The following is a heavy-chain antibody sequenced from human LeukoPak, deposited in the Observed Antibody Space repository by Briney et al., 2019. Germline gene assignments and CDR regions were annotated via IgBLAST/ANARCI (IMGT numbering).Heavy chain of an antibody. Sequence: ASVKVSCKASGYTFTSYGISWVRQAPGQGPEWMGWISAYNGNTNYAQKLQGRVTMTTDTSTSTAYMELRSLRSDDTAVYYCASYDYQSYWFDPWGQGTLVTVSS. CDR2: ISAYNGNT. D-gene: IGHD4/OR15-4a*01. J-gene: IGHJ5*02. CDR3: ASYDYQSYWFDP. V-gene: IGHV1-18*01. CDR1: GYTFTSYG.